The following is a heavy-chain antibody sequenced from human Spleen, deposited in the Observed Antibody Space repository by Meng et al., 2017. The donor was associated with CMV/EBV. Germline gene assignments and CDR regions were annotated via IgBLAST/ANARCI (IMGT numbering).Heavy chain of an antibody. CDR1: EGTFRTYA. D-gene: IGHD7-27*01. CDR3: AGQGTWGALDY. V-gene: IGHV1-69*05. J-gene: IGHJ4*02. CDR2: IIPIYGTT. Sequence: SCKASEGTFRTYAVTWVRQAPGQGLEWMGRIIPIYGTTNYAQKLQGRVTMTRDTSISTAYMELNRLISDDTAVYYCAGQGTWGALDYWGQGTLVTVSS.